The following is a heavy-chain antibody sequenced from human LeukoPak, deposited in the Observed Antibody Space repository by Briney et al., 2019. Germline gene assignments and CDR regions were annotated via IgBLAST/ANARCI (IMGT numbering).Heavy chain of an antibody. Sequence: GGSLRLSCAASGFTFSSYSMNWVRQAPGKGLEWVSAISGSGGSTYYADSVKGRFTISRDNSKNTLYLQMNSLRAEDTAVYYCAKFFGDSSGYFDYWGQGTLVTVSS. J-gene: IGHJ4*02. CDR2: ISGSGGST. CDR3: AKFFGDSSGYFDY. CDR1: GFTFSSYS. D-gene: IGHD3-22*01. V-gene: IGHV3-23*01.